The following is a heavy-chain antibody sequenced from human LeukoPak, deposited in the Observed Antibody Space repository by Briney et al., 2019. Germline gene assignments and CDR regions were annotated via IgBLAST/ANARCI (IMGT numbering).Heavy chain of an antibody. CDR2: IYYSGST. J-gene: IGHJ4*02. Sequence: SETLSLTCTVSGGSISSYYWSWIRQPPGKGLEWIGYIYYSGSTNYNPSLKSRVTISVDTSKNQFSLKLSSVTAADTAVYYCARAQKGARPLNWGQGTLVTVSS. CDR1: GGSISSYY. CDR3: ARAQKGARPLN. V-gene: IGHV4-59*08.